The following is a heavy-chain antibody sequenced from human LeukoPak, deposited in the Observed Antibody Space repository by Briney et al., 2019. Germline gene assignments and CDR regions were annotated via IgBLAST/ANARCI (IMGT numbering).Heavy chain of an antibody. V-gene: IGHV1-69*06. CDR3: ARCPDDSSGPPYFDY. CDR2: IIPIFGAA. CDR1: GGTFSSYA. J-gene: IGHJ4*02. Sequence: SVKVSCKASGGTFSSYAISWVRQAPGQGLEWMGGIIPIFGAANYAQKFQGRVTITADKSTSTAYMELRSLRSDDTAVYYCARCPDDSSGPPYFDYWGQGTLVTVSS. D-gene: IGHD3-22*01.